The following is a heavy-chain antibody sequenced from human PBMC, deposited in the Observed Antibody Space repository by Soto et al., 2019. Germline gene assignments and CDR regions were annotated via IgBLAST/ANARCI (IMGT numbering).Heavy chain of an antibody. V-gene: IGHV4-39*01. J-gene: IGHJ4*02. CDR3: ARHGGRGAAGTFDF. Sequence: SETLSLTCTVSGGSISSYYWGWIRQAPGKGLEWIGTVHYTGSTYYSPSLKSRVAMSVDTSKNQFSLKLGSVRAADAGVYYCARHGGRGAAGTFDFWGQGVLVTVSS. CDR2: VHYTGST. CDR1: GGSISSYY. D-gene: IGHD6-13*01.